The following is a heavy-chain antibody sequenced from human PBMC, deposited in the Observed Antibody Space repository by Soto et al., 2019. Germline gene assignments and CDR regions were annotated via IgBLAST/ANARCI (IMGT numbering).Heavy chain of an antibody. CDR3: ARFGVSSAAGMDV. Sequence: QVQLVQSGAEVKKPGSSVKVSCKASGGTFSNYTISWVRQAPGQGLEWMGRIIPILGIANYAQKFQGRVTITADKSTSTAYMELSSLRSEDTAVYYCARFGVSSAAGMDVWGQGTTVTVSS. CDR1: GGTFSNYT. V-gene: IGHV1-69*02. D-gene: IGHD3-16*01. J-gene: IGHJ6*02. CDR2: IIPILGIA.